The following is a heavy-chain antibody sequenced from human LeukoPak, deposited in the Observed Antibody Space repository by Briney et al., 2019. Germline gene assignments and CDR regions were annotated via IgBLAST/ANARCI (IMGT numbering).Heavy chain of an antibody. CDR1: GYSISSGYY. Sequence: PSETLSLTCTVSGYSISSGYYWGWIRQPPGKGLEWIGSIYHSGSTYYNPSLKSRVTISVDTSKNQFSLKLSSVTAADTAVYYCARWGRGLYRGRYNWNYYFDYWGQGTLVTVSS. J-gene: IGHJ4*02. CDR3: ARWGRGLYRGRYNWNYYFDY. D-gene: IGHD1-7*01. V-gene: IGHV4-38-2*02. CDR2: IYHSGST.